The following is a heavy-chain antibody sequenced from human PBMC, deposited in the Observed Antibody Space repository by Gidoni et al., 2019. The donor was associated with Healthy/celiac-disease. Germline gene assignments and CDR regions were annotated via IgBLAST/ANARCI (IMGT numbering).Heavy chain of an antibody. Sequence: EVQLVESGGGLVETGGSLGLSCAAPGITFSSYWMSWVSQDPGNGLEWGANRKQDGSEKYYVDAVKGRFTITRDNAKNSLYLQMNSLRAEYTAVYYCARDYYDFWSGYALDYWGQGTLVTVSS. D-gene: IGHD3-3*01. CDR2: RKQDGSEK. CDR3: ARDYYDFWSGYALDY. J-gene: IGHJ4*02. V-gene: IGHV3-7*01. CDR1: GITFSSYW.